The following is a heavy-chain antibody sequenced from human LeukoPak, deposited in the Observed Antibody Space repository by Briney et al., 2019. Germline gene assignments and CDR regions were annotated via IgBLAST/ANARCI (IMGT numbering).Heavy chain of an antibody. V-gene: IGHV4-34*01. CDR2: INHSRST. CDR1: GGSFSGYY. Sequence: SETLSLTCAVYGGSFSGYYWSWIRQPPGKGLEWSGEINHSRSTNYNPSLKSRVTISVDTSKNQFSLKLSSVTAADTAVYYCARGQETGYYDFWSGYYHNWFDPWGQGTLVTVSS. D-gene: IGHD3-3*01. J-gene: IGHJ5*02. CDR3: ARGQETGYYDFWSGYYHNWFDP.